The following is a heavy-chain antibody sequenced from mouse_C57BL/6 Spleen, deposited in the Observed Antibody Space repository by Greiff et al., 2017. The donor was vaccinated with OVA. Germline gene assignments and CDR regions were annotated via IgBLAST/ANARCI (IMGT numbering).Heavy chain of an antibody. CDR2: INPSNGGT. V-gene: IGHV1-53*01. D-gene: IGHD4-1*01. CDR1: GYTFTSYW. J-gene: IGHJ2*01. CDR3: ARGGLGRYYFDY. Sequence: QVQLQQPGTELVKPGASVKLSCKASGYTFTSYWMHWVKQRPGQGLEWIGNINPSNGGTNYNETFKSKATLTVDKSSSTAYMQLSSLTSEDSAVYYCARGGLGRYYFDYWGQGTTLTVSS.